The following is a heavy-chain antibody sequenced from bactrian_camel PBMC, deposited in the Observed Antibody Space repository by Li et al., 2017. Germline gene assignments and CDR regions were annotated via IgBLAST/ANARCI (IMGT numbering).Heavy chain of an antibody. Sequence: HVQLVESGGGSVQAEGSLRLSCESSGITYRGPCLGWFRQIAGKERERVAAISPGSGRRWYGDSVKGRFTISRDDNQRTIYLQMNSLEPEDTAIYYCAADLRWCRSGYFDPHGRVGYWGQGTQVTV. D-gene: IGHD2*01. CDR1: GITYRGPC. V-gene: IGHV3-3*01. J-gene: IGHJ6*01. CDR3: AADLRWCRSGYFDPHGRVGY. CDR2: ISPGSGRR.